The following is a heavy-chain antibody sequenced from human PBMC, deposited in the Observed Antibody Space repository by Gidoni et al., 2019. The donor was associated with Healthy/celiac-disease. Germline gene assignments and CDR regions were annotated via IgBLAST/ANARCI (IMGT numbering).Heavy chain of an antibody. J-gene: IGHJ2*01. Sequence: EVQLLESGGGLVQPGGSLRLSCAASGFPFSSYAMSWVRQAPGKGLGWVSAISGSGGSTYYADSVKGRFTISRDNSKNTLYLQMNSLRAEDTAVYYCAKAGDQNWAYWYFDLWGRGTLVTVSS. V-gene: IGHV3-23*01. CDR3: AKAGDQNWAYWYFDL. D-gene: IGHD7-27*01. CDR2: ISGSGGST. CDR1: GFPFSSYA.